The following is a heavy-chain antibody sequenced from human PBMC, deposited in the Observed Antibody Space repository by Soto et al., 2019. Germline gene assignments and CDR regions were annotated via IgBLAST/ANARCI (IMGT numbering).Heavy chain of an antibody. CDR1: GFTFSSYA. CDR2: ISGTGGST. CDR3: ANPSGGDAFDI. V-gene: IGHV3-23*01. J-gene: IGHJ3*02. Sequence: EVQLLESGGGLVQPGGSLRLSCAASGFTFSSYAMNWVRQAPGKGLEWVSAISGTGGSTYYADSVRGRFTISRDNSKNTLYLQMNSRRAEDTAVYYCANPSGGDAFDIWGQGTMVTVSS. D-gene: IGHD2-15*01.